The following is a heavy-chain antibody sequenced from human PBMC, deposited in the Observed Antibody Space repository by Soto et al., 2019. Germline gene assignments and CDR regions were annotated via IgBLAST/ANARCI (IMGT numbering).Heavy chain of an antibody. CDR3: ARVVGLHPHAWFDP. Sequence: QVQVMESGGGLVKPGGSLRLSCEVSGFSVTDSMSWIRQAPGKGLEWVAYISDRDSTIFYADSVRGRFTISRDSAQNSLFLEMDSLRVDDTAIYYCARVVGLHPHAWFDPWGQGTLVTVSS. CDR2: ISDRDSTI. J-gene: IGHJ5*02. CDR1: GFSVTDS. V-gene: IGHV3-11*01.